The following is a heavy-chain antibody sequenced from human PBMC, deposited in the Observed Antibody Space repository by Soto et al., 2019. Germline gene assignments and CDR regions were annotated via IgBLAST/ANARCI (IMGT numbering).Heavy chain of an antibody. V-gene: IGHV1-18*01. D-gene: IGHD5-12*01. Sequence: EASVKVSCKASGYTFTSYGISWVRQAPGQGLEWMGWISAYNGNTNYAQKLQGRVTMTTDTSTSTAYMELRSLRSDDTAVYYCARDRGGYDSDGVLRWGQGTLVTVSS. J-gene: IGHJ4*02. CDR1: GYTFTSYG. CDR2: ISAYNGNT. CDR3: ARDRGGYDSDGVLR.